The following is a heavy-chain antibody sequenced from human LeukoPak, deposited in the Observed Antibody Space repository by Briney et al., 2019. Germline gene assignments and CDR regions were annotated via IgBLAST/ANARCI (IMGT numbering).Heavy chain of an antibody. CDR3: AKEGVGSNHWYFDL. CDR1: GFTFSSYA. Sequence: GGSLRLSCAASGFTFSSYAMNWVRQAPGKGLEWVSTISGIGGTTYYADSVKGRFTISRDNSKNTLYLQMNSLRAEDTAVYYCAKEGVGSNHWYFDLWGHGTLVIVSS. CDR2: ISGIGGTT. V-gene: IGHV3-23*01. J-gene: IGHJ2*01. D-gene: IGHD5-24*01.